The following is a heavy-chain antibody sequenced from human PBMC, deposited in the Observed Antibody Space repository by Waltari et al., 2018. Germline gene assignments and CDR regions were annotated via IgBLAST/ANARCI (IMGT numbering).Heavy chain of an antibody. CDR3: ARDRGSSWPYYYYYYYMDV. V-gene: IGHV4-38-2*02. J-gene: IGHJ6*03. CDR2: IYHSGST. D-gene: IGHD6-13*01. CDR1: GYSISSGYY. Sequence: QVQLQESGPGLVKPSETLSLTCAVPGYSISSGYYWGWIRQPPGKGLEWIGSIYHSGSTYYNPSLKSRVTISVDTSKNQFSLKLSSVTAADTAVYYCARDRGSSWPYYYYYYYMDVWGKGTTVTVSS.